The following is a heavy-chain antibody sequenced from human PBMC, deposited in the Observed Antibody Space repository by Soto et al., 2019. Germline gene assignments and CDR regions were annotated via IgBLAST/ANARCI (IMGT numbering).Heavy chain of an antibody. CDR1: GGSITRAGYY. J-gene: IGHJ4*02. Sequence: SGALSLTCSVSGGSITRAGYYWSWNWIRQHPGKGLEWIGYIYYSGSTYYNPSLKSRVTISGDTSKNQFSLNLSSVTAADTAVYYCARGRQQLGLGYFDYWGQGTLVTVSS. CDR2: IYYSGST. CDR3: ARGRQQLGLGYFDY. V-gene: IGHV4-31*03. D-gene: IGHD6-13*01.